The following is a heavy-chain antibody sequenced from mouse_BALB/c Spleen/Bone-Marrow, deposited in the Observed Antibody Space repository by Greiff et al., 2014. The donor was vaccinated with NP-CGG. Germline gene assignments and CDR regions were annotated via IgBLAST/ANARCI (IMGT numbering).Heavy chain of an antibody. D-gene: IGHD2-10*01. Sequence: QVQLQQSGAELAKPGASMKMSCKAFDYTFTNYWMYWVKQRPGKGLEWFGYINPSTGYTEYNQKFKNKATLTADKSSSTTYMQLSRLTSEDSAVYYCASYRFAYWGQGTLVTVSA. J-gene: IGHJ3*01. V-gene: IGHV1-7*01. CDR3: ASYRFAY. CDR1: DYTFTNYW. CDR2: INPSTGYT.